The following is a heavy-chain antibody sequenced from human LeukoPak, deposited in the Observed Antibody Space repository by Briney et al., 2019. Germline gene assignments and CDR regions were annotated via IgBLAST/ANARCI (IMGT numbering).Heavy chain of an antibody. J-gene: IGHJ4*02. V-gene: IGHV3-21*01. CDR2: ISSSSSYI. D-gene: IGHD2-2*01. Sequence: GGSLRLSCAASGFTFSSYSMNWVRQAPGKGLGCGSSISSSSSYIYYADSVKGRFTISRDNAKNSLYLQMNSLRAEDTAVYYCARDLVEYQPLIGYWGQGTLVTVSS. CDR1: GFTFSSYS. CDR3: ARDLVEYQPLIGY.